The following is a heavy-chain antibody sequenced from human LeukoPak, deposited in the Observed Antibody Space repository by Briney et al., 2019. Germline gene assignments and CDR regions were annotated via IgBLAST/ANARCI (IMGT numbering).Heavy chain of an antibody. Sequence: GGSLRLSCAASGFTFSSYWMSWVRQAPGKGLEWVANIKQDGSEKYYVDSVKGRFTISRDNTKRSLYLQMNRPRAEDTAVYYCARGPLAVAGLSPDDYWGKGTLVTASS. CDR2: IKQDGSEK. CDR1: GFTFSSYW. V-gene: IGHV3-7*04. J-gene: IGHJ4*02. CDR3: ARGPLAVAGLSPDDY. D-gene: IGHD6-19*01.